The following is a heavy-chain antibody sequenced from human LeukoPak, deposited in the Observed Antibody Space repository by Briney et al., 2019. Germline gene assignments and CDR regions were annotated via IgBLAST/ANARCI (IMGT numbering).Heavy chain of an antibody. Sequence: SVKVSCKASGGTFSSYAISWVRQAPGQGLEWMGGIIPIFGTANYAQKFQGRVTITADESTSTAYMELSSLRSEDTAVYYCARGGDFRSSPRLMVGFDPWGRGTLVTVSS. CDR3: ARGGDFRSSPRLMVGFDP. J-gene: IGHJ5*02. CDR1: GGTFSSYA. V-gene: IGHV1-69*13. D-gene: IGHD2-8*01. CDR2: IIPIFGTA.